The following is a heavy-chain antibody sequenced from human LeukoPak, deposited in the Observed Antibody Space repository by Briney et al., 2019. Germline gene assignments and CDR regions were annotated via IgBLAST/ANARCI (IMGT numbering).Heavy chain of an antibody. D-gene: IGHD2-15*01. Sequence: GGSLRLSCAASGFTFSSYAMSWVRQAPGKGLEWVSAISGSGGSTYYADSVKGRFTISRDNSKNTLYLQMNSLRAEDTAVYYCAKLYCSGGSCYSDALDIWGQGTMVTVSS. J-gene: IGHJ3*02. CDR3: AKLYCSGGSCYSDALDI. V-gene: IGHV3-23*01. CDR1: GFTFSSYA. CDR2: ISGSGGST.